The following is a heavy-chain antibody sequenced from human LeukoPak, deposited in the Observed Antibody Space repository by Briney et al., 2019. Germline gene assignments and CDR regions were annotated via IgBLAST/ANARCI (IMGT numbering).Heavy chain of an antibody. V-gene: IGHV1-69*05. CDR1: GGTFISYD. CDR2: IIPIFGTA. Sequence: SVKVSCKASGGTFISYDISWVRQAPGQGLEWMGRIIPIFGTANYAQKFQGRGKITTDESTSTDYMELRRQRSEDSALYYCAIVEDSSGSYAFDIWGQGTMVTVSS. CDR3: AIVEDSSGSYAFDI. D-gene: IGHD3-22*01. J-gene: IGHJ3*02.